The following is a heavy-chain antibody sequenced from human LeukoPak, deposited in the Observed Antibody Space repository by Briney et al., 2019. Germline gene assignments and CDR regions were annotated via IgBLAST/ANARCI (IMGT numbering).Heavy chain of an antibody. D-gene: IGHD5-12*01. Sequence: SETLSLTCAVYGGSFSGYYWSWIRQPPGKGLEWIGEINHSGSTNYNPSLKSRVTISVDTSKNQFSLKLSSVTAADTAVYYCARGMGVATPDYFDYWGQGTLVTVSS. V-gene: IGHV4-34*01. CDR2: INHSGST. CDR3: ARGMGVATPDYFDY. J-gene: IGHJ4*02. CDR1: GGSFSGYY.